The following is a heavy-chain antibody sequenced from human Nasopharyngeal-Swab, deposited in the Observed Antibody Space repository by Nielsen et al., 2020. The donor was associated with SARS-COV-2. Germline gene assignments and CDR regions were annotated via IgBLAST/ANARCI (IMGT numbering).Heavy chain of an antibody. Sequence: SVKVSCKTSGDTFTNSAISWVRQAPGQGLEWMGGIVPALGLPNYAQKFRGRVTISADRYTTTSYLELSSLRSEDTAIYYCAREGEYGAYDAPDYWGRGTLVTVSS. J-gene: IGHJ4*02. CDR2: IVPALGLP. V-gene: IGHV1-69*10. CDR1: GDTFTNSA. CDR3: AREGEYGAYDAPDY. D-gene: IGHD5-12*01.